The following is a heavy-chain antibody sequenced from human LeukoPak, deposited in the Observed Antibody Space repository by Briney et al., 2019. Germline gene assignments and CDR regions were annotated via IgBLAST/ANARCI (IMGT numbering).Heavy chain of an antibody. CDR1: GGSISSSDYY. CDR2: IYYSGST. Sequence: PSETLSLTCTVSGGSISSSDYYWGWIRQPPGKGLEWIGYIYYSGSTYYNPSLKSRVTISVDTSKNQFSLKLSSVTAADTAVYYCARVGPSKTVRSFDYWGQGTLVTVSS. V-gene: IGHV4-30-4*08. D-gene: IGHD3/OR15-3a*01. J-gene: IGHJ4*02. CDR3: ARVGPSKTVRSFDY.